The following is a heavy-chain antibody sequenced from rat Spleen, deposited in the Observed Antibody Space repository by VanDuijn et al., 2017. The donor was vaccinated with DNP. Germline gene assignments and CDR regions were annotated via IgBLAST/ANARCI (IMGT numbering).Heavy chain of an antibody. CDR1: GFTFSSAW. D-gene: IGHD1-10*01. J-gene: IGHJ2*01. V-gene: IGHV6-6*01. CDR3: AWPST. CDR2: IQPKSNNYST. Sequence: EVQFLESGGGLVQPGNSLKLSCATSGFTFSSAWMYWYRQFPEKRLAWVARIQPKSNNYSTDYTDSVTGRFTISRDDSKSTIYLQMNNLKEEDTAMYYCAWPSTWGQGVMVTVSS.